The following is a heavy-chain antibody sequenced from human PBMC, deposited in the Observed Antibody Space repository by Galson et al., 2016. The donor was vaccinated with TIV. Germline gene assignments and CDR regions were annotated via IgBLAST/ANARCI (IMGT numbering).Heavy chain of an antibody. CDR1: GYTFNNYD. J-gene: IGHJ4*02. CDR2: INPSGGST. D-gene: IGHD6-19*01. Sequence: SVKVSCKASGYTFNNYDISWVRQAPGQGLEWMGIINPSGGSTSYAQKFQGRVTMTRDTSTSTVYMELSSLRSEDTAVYYCARVLEVAGTDYWGQGTLVTVSS. V-gene: IGHV1-46*02. CDR3: ARVLEVAGTDY.